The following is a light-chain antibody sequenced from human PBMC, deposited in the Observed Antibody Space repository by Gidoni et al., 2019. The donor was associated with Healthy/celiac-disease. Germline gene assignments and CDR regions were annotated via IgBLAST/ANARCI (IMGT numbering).Light chain of an antibody. CDR2: GAS. J-gene: IGKJ3*01. Sequence: EIVLTQSPVTLSLSPGERATRSCRASQSVSSSYLAWYQQKPGQAPRLLIYGASSRATGIPDRFSGSGSGTDFTLTINRLGPEDFEVYYCQQYGGSPLFTFGPGTKVDIK. CDR1: QSVSSSY. V-gene: IGKV3-20*01. CDR3: QQYGGSPLFT.